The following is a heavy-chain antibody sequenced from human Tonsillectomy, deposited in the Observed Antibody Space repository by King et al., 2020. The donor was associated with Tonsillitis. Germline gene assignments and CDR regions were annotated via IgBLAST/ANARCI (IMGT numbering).Heavy chain of an antibody. CDR3: TRVPGP. V-gene: IGHV1-46*03. J-gene: IGHJ4*02. CDR2: INPSGGNT. CDR1: GYAFTTYF. Sequence: VQLVESGAEVKKPGASVKVSCKTSGYAFTTYFLHRVRQAPGQGLEWMGIINPSGGNTRYAQKFQGRVTLTRDTSTSTVYMELSSLKSEDTAMYYCTRVPGPWGQGTLVTVSS.